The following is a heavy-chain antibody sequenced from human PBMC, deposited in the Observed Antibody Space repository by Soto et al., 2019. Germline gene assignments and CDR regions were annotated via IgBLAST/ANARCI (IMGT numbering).Heavy chain of an antibody. V-gene: IGHV1-69*12. CDR1: GGTFSTYV. CDR2: IIPVFATT. Sequence: QVQLVQSGAEVKKPGSSVKVSCTASGGTFSTYVISWVRQAPGQGLEWMGGIIPVFATTNYAQKFQGRVTITEDESTRTGYMELNSLRSEDTAVYYCARGRIAGAATDFYYYGMDVWGQGTSVTVSS. CDR3: ARGRIAGAATDFYYYGMDV. J-gene: IGHJ6*02. D-gene: IGHD1-26*01.